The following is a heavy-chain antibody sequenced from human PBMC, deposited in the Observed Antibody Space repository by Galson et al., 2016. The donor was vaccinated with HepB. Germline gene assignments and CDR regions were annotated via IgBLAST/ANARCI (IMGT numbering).Heavy chain of an antibody. CDR3: AAGHCSDGPCLPNPDF. CDR1: GISVSSTY. Sequence: SLRLSCAVSGISVSSTYMTWVRQAPIKGLEWVSVIYPDGSTHYADSMTGRFTISSDNSRKTLSLQMHSLRADDTAVYSCAAGHCSDGPCLPNPDFWGQGTLVTVSS. D-gene: IGHD2-8*02. J-gene: IGHJ4*02. CDR2: IYPDGST. V-gene: IGHV3-53*01.